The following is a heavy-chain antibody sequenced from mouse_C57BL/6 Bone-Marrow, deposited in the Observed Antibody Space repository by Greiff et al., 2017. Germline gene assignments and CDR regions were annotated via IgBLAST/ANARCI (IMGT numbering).Heavy chain of an antibody. CDR1: GYTFTDHT. CDR3: AREMYYYGSTFDY. V-gene: IGHV1-78*01. D-gene: IGHD1-1*01. Sequence: QLQQSDAELVKPGASVKISCKVSGYTFTDHTIHWMKQRPEQGLEWIGYIYPRDGSTKYNEMFKGKATLTADKSSTPAYLQLNSLTSAASAVYFCAREMYYYGSTFDYWGQGTTLTVSS. CDR2: IYPRDGST. J-gene: IGHJ2*01.